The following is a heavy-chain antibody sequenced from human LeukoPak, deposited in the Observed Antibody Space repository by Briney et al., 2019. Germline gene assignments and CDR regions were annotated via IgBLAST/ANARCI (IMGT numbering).Heavy chain of an antibody. CDR3: AKDPRRAVAGNPHS. CDR1: GFTFDDYA. Sequence: GRSLRLSCAASGFTFDDYAMHWVRQAPGKGLEWVSGISWNSGSIGYADSVKGRFTISRDNAKNSLYLQMNSLRAEDTAVYYCAKDPRRAVAGNPHSWGQGTLVTVSS. J-gene: IGHJ4*02. CDR2: ISWNSGSI. D-gene: IGHD6-19*01. V-gene: IGHV3-9*01.